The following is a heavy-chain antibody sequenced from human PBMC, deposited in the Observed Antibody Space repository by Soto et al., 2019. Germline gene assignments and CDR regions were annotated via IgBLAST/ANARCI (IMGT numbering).Heavy chain of an antibody. CDR3: ARGGQSDIVVVVAAKNWFDP. D-gene: IGHD2-15*01. V-gene: IGHV1-46*03. CDR2: INPSGGST. J-gene: IGHJ5*02. CDR1: GYTFTSYY. Sequence: ASVKVSCKASGYTFTSYYMHWVRQAPGQGLEWMGIINPSGGSTSYAQKSQGRVTMTRDTSTSTVYMELSSLRSEDTAVYYCARGGQSDIVVVVAAKNWFDPWGQGTLVTVSS.